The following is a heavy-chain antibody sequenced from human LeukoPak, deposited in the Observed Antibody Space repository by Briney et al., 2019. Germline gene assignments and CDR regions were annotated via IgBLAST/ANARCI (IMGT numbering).Heavy chain of an antibody. CDR1: GFTFSSYS. D-gene: IGHD3-10*01. V-gene: IGHV3-21*01. CDR2: ISSSSSYI. J-gene: IGHJ4*02. Sequence: PGGSLRLSCAASGFTFSSYSMNWVRQAAGKGLEWVSSISSSSSYIYYADSVKGRFTISRDNAKNSLYLQMNSLRAEDTAVYYCARASGAGGVYYFDYWGQGTLVTVSS. CDR3: ARASGAGGVYYFDY.